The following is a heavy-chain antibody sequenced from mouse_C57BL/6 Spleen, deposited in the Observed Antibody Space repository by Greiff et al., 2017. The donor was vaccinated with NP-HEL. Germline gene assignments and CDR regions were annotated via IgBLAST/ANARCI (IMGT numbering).Heavy chain of an antibody. J-gene: IGHJ2*01. CDR3: ARWGYGYDDY. V-gene: IGHV1-22*01. Sequence: EVQLKESGPELVKPGASVKMSCKASGYTFTDYNMHWVKQSHGKSLEWIGYINPNNGGTSYNQKFKGKATLTVNKSSSTAYMELRSLTSEDSAVYYCARWGYGYDDYWGQGTTLTVSS. CDR1: GYTFTDYN. CDR2: INPNNGGT. D-gene: IGHD2-2*01.